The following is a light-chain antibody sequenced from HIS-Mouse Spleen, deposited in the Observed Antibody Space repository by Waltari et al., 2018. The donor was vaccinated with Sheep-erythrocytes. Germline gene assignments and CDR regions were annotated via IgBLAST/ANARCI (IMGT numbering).Light chain of an antibody. Sequence: QSALTHPPSPSGSPGQSVTISCTGTSSALGGYNYASWYQQHPGKAPKLMIYEVSKRPSGVPDRFSGSKSGNTASLTVSGLQAEDEADYYCSSYAGSNNWVFGGGTKLTVL. CDR2: EVS. CDR3: SSYAGSNNWV. J-gene: IGLJ3*02. CDR1: SSALGGYNY. V-gene: IGLV2-8*01.